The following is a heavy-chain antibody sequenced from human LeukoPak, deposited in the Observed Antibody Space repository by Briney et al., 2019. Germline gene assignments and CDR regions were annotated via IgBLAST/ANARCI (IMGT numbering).Heavy chain of an antibody. D-gene: IGHD2-15*01. V-gene: IGHV1-69-2*01. J-gene: IGHJ3*02. CDR3: ATIPNRMDAFDI. CDR2: VDPEDGET. CDR1: GYTFTDYY. Sequence: ASVKISCKVSGYTFTDYYMQWMQQAPGKGLEWMGLVDPEDGETIYAEKFQGRVTITADTSTDTAYMELSSLRSEDTAVYYCATIPNRMDAFDIWGQGTMVTVSS.